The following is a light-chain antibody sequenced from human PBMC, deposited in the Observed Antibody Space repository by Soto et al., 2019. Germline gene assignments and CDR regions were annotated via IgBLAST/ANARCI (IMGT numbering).Light chain of an antibody. CDR2: AAS. J-gene: IGKJ4*01. V-gene: IGKV1-17*01. CDR1: RDVGSD. CDR3: QKYNSAPQGLT. Sequence: QMTQSPSSLSASVGEKIIITCRASRDVGSDVSWYQQKPGQAPKLLIYAASNLYTGVPSRFSGSRSGTEFTLTISSLQPEDFASYYCQKYNSAPQGLTFGGGTKVDIK.